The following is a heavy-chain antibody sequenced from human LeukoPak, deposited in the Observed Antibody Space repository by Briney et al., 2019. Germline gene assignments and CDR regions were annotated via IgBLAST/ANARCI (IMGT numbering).Heavy chain of an antibody. V-gene: IGHV4-59*01. CDR3: AREVAGTGHFDL. CDR2: IYYSGST. Sequence: SETLSLTCTVSGGSISSYYWSWIRQPPGKGLEWIGYIYYSGSTNYNPSLKSRVTISVDTSKNQFSLKLSSVTAADTAVYYCAREVAGTGHFDLWGRGTLVTVSS. CDR1: GGSISSYY. D-gene: IGHD6-19*01. J-gene: IGHJ2*01.